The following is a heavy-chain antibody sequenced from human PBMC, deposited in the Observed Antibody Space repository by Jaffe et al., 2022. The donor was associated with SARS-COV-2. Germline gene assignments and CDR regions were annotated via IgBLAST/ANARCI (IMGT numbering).Heavy chain of an antibody. CDR1: GFSFSDSW. J-gene: IGHJ4*02. CDR3: ARRYDSGTSLMLAY. Sequence: DVQLVESGGGLVQPGGSLRLSCAASGFSFSDSWMHWVRQAPGKGLVWVSRISTDGASTTYADSVMGRFTISRDNAKNTLYLQMSSLRVEDTAVYYCARRYDSGTSLMLAYWGQGALVTVSS. D-gene: IGHD3-10*01. CDR2: ISTDGAST. V-gene: IGHV3-74*01.